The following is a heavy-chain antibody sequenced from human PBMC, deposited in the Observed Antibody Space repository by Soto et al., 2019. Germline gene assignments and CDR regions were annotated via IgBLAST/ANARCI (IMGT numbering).Heavy chain of an antibody. CDR1: GGSISRYH. V-gene: IGHV4-59*01. D-gene: IGHD3-16*01. CDR2: IYYSGST. Sequence: SETLSLTCTVSGGSISRYHWIWIRQSPGKGLEWIVYIYYSGSTYYNPSLKSRVAISVDTSKNQFSLKLSSVTAADTAVYYCASFHADYEYFFDSWGQGTLVTVSS. J-gene: IGHJ4*02. CDR3: ASFHADYEYFFDS.